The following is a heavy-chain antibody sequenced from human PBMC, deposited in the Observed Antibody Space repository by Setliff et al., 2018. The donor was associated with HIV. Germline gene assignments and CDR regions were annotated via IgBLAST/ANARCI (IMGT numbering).Heavy chain of an antibody. CDR3: ARDLDFVWGAPDD. J-gene: IGHJ4*02. CDR1: GGSISGSSYH. CDR2: IYHSGST. Sequence: PSETLSLTCTVSGGSISGSSYHWGWIRQTPGKGLEWIGSIYHSGSTYYKPSLKSRVTISVDTSKNQFSLKLTSVTAADAAVYFCARDLDFVWGAPDDWSQGTLVTVSS. D-gene: IGHD3-16*01. V-gene: IGHV4-39*07.